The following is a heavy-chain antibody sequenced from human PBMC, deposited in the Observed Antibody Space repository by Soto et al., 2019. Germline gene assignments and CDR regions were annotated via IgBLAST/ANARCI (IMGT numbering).Heavy chain of an antibody. CDR3: ARDISSGWYWFDP. J-gene: IGHJ5*02. D-gene: IGHD6-19*01. Sequence: SVKVSCKASGGTFSSYAISWVRQAPGQGLEWMGGIIPIFGTANYAQKFQGRVTITADESTSTAYMELSSLRSEDTAVYYCARDISSGWYWFDPWGQGTLVTVSS. CDR2: IIPIFGTA. V-gene: IGHV1-69*13. CDR1: GGTFSSYA.